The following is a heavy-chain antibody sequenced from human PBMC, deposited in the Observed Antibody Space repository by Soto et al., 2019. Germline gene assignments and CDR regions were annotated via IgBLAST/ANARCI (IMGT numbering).Heavy chain of an antibody. V-gene: IGHV4-59*01. CDR3: ARRYGTTFDY. D-gene: IGHD1-7*01. CDR2: IYYSGST. J-gene: IGHJ4*02. Sequence: SETLSLTCTVSGGSISSYYWSWIRQPPGKGREWSGYIYYSGSTNYNPSLKSRVTISGDTSKNQFSLKLSSVTAADTAVYYCARRYGTTFDYWGQGTLVTVSS. CDR1: GGSISSYY.